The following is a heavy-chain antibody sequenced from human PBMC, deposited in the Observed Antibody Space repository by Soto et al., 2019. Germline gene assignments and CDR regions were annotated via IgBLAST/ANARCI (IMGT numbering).Heavy chain of an antibody. D-gene: IGHD6-19*01. V-gene: IGHV3-21*01. J-gene: IGHJ3*02. CDR1: GFTFSSYR. CDR2: ITTSSTSI. Sequence: VQLVESGVGLVKPGGSLRLSCAASGFTFSSYRMNWVRQAPGKGLEWVSTITTSSTSIYYADSVKGRFTISRDNAKNSLYLQMNSLRVEDTAVYYCARVQWLSSHIWCQVTMVTVSS. CDR3: ARVQWLSSHI.